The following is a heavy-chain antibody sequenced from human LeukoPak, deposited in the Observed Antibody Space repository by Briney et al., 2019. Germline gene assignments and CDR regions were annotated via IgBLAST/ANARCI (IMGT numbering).Heavy chain of an antibody. CDR2: INHSGST. Sequence: KPSETLSLTCAVYGGSFSGYYWSWIRQPPGKGLEWIGEINHSGSTNYNPSLKSRVTISVDTSKNQFSLKLSSVTAADTAVYYCARLAYCSGGSCYSGSWFDPWGQGTLVAVSS. J-gene: IGHJ5*02. CDR3: ARLAYCSGGSCYSGSWFDP. D-gene: IGHD2-15*01. V-gene: IGHV4-34*01. CDR1: GGSFSGYY.